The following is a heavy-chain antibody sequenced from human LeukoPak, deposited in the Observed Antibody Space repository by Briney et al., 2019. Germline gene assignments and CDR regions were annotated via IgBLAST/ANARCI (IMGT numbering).Heavy chain of an antibody. CDR3: ARTNIVATIYHY. J-gene: IGHJ4*02. CDR2: MNPNSGNT. Sequence: ASVKVSCKASGYTFTSYDINGVRQATGQGLEWMGWMNPNSGNTGYAQKFQGRVTMTRNTSISTAYMELSSLRSEDTAVYYCARTNIVATIYHYWGQGTLVTVSS. CDR1: GYTFTSYD. V-gene: IGHV1-8*01. D-gene: IGHD5-12*01.